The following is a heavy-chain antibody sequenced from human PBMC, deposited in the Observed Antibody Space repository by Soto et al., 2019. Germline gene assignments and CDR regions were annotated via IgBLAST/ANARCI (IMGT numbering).Heavy chain of an antibody. CDR3: ATHSSVSGYYYYGMDV. D-gene: IGHD6-19*01. CDR1: GGTFSSYA. Sequence: QVQLVQSEAEVKKPGSSVKVSCKASGGTFSSYAISWVRHAPGQGLEWMGGIIPIFGTANYAQKIQGRVTITADESTRTDYMELSSLRSEDTAVHYCATHSSVSGYYYYGMDVWGKGTTVTVSS. J-gene: IGHJ6*04. CDR2: IIPIFGTA. V-gene: IGHV1-69*12.